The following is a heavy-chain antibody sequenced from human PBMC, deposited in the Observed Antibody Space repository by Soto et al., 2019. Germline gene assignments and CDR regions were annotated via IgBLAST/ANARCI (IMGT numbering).Heavy chain of an antibody. J-gene: IGHJ4*02. Sequence: QVQLVESGGGVVQPGRSLRLSCAASGFTFSSYAMHWVRQAPGKGLEWVAVISYDGSNKYYADSVKGRFTISRDNSKNTLYLQMNSLRAEDTAVYYCARDQDSYGYPAIGYWGQGTLVTVSS. CDR1: GFTFSSYA. CDR2: ISYDGSNK. V-gene: IGHV3-30-3*01. D-gene: IGHD5-18*01. CDR3: ARDQDSYGYPAIGY.